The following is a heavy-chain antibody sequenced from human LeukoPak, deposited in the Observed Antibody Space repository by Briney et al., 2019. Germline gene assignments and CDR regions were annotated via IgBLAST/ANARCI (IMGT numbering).Heavy chain of an antibody. D-gene: IGHD6-13*01. CDR1: GFSISAYW. CDR3: ARHGTAAAGTFGY. Sequence: GSLRLSCAASGFSISAYWMSWVRQAPGKGLEWIGYIYTSGSTNYNPSLKSRVTISVDTSKNQFSLKLSSVTAADTAVYYCARHGTAAAGTFGYWGQGTLVTVSS. CDR2: IYTSGST. V-gene: IGHV4-4*09. J-gene: IGHJ4*02.